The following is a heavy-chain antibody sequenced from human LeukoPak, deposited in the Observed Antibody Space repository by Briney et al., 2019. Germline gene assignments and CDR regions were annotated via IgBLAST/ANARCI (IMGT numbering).Heavy chain of an antibody. D-gene: IGHD6-13*01. Sequence: SETLSLTCTVSGGSISSYYWSWIRQPPGKGLEWIGYIYYSGSTNYNPSLKSRVTISVDTSKNQFSLKLSSVTAADTAVYYCARRGRYSGSWAWGQGTLVTVSS. CDR3: ARRGRYSGSWA. CDR1: GGSISSYY. J-gene: IGHJ4*02. V-gene: IGHV4-59*12. CDR2: IYYSGST.